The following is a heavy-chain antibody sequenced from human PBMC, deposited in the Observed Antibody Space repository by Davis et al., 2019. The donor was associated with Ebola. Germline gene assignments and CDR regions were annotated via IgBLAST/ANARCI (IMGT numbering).Heavy chain of an antibody. J-gene: IGHJ4*02. CDR1: GFTFSSYS. CDR2: ISSSSSYI. D-gene: IGHD4-17*01. Sequence: GESLKISCAASGFTFSSYSMNWVRQAPGKGLEWVSSISSSSSYIYYADSVKGRFTISRDNAKNSLYLQMNSLRAEDTAVYYCARDDSPTVTTVYYFDYWGQGTLVTVSS. V-gene: IGHV3-21*01. CDR3: ARDDSPTVTTVYYFDY.